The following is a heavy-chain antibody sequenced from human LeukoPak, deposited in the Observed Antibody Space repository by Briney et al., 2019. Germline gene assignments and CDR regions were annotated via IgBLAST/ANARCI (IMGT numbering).Heavy chain of an antibody. CDR2: ISYDGSNK. CDR1: GFTFSSYA. J-gene: IGHJ4*02. D-gene: IGHD3-22*01. CDR3: ARETLTMIVVVISHSFDY. Sequence: SGGSLRLSCAASGFTFSSYAMHWVRQAPGKGLEWVAVISYDGSNKYYADSVKGRFTISRDNSKNTLYLQMNSLRAEDTAVYYCARETLTMIVVVISHSFDYWGQGTLVTVSS. V-gene: IGHV3-30-3*01.